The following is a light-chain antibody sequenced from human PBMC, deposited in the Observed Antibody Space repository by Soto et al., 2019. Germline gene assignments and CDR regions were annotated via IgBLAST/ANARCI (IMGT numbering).Light chain of an antibody. V-gene: IGKV3-15*01. Sequence: ETVMTQSPATLSVSPGERATLSCRASQSVSSNLAWYQQRPGQTPRLLVYGASIRATGMSARFSGSGSGTEFTLTISSLQSEDVALYYCQQYNDWPHTFGGGTKVEIK. J-gene: IGKJ4*01. CDR1: QSVSSN. CDR2: GAS. CDR3: QQYNDWPHT.